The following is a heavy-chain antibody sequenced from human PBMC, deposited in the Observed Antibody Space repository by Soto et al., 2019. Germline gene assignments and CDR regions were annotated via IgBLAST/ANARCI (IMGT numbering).Heavy chain of an antibody. Sequence: SATLSLTCPVSGCSIRIGCCYGIWVRQNPRKGLEWIGNIYYSGNTYYNPSLKSRLTISVDTSKNQFSLNLSSVTAADTAVYYCARDRLMATAGTARHYFGLDVWGQGTTVTVSS. J-gene: IGHJ6*02. CDR3: ARDRLMATAGTARHYFGLDV. CDR1: GCSIRIGCCY. D-gene: IGHD5-18*01. CDR2: IYYSGNT. V-gene: IGHV4-31*03.